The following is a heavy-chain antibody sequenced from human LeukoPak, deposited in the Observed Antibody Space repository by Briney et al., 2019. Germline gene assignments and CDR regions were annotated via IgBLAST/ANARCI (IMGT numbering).Heavy chain of an antibody. D-gene: IGHD2-2*02. CDR1: GYSFTSYW. CDR3: ARMDIVVVPAAIRGDAFDI. Sequence: GESLKISCKDSGYSFTSYWIGWVRQMPGKGLEWMGIIYPGDSDTKYSPSFQGQVTISADKSISTAYLQWSSLKASDTAMYYCARMDIVVVPAAIRGDAFDIWGQGTMVTVSS. J-gene: IGHJ3*02. V-gene: IGHV5-51*01. CDR2: IYPGDSDT.